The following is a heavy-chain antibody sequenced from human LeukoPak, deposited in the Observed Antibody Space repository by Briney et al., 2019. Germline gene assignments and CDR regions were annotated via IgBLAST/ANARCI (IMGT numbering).Heavy chain of an antibody. CDR2: INQDGSEK. CDR1: GFTYSNFW. V-gene: IGHV3-7*01. Sequence: GGSLRLSCAASGFTYSNFWISSVRQAPGKWLEWVANINQDGSEKYYVDSVKGRFTISRDNSKKSFYLQMDSLRAEDTAVYYCTRGRGISEWGQGTLVAVSS. J-gene: IGHJ4*02. CDR3: TRGRGISE.